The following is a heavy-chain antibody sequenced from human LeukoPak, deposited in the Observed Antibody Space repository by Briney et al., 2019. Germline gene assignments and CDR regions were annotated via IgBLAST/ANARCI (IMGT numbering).Heavy chain of an antibody. Sequence: GGSLRLSCAASGFTFSSYWMHWVRHAPGKGLVWVSRINSDGSSTSYADSVKGRFTISRDNAKNTLYLQMNSLRAEDTAVYYCASRSIAAAGSLGWGQGTLVTVSS. CDR2: INSDGSST. CDR3: ASRSIAAAGSLG. D-gene: IGHD6-13*01. V-gene: IGHV3-74*01. J-gene: IGHJ4*02. CDR1: GFTFSSYW.